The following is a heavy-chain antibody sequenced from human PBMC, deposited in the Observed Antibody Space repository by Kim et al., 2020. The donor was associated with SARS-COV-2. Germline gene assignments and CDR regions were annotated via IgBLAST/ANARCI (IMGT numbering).Heavy chain of an antibody. D-gene: IGHD2-15*01. CDR3: TTEGVYVAALSFDF. V-gene: IGHV3-15*01. Sequence: GGSLRLSCAASGFTFSNAWMSWVRQAPGKGLEWVGRIKSKTDGGTTDYAAPVKGRFTISRDDSKNTLYLQMNSLKTEDTAVYYCTTEGVYVAALSFDFWGQGTLVTVSS. CDR1: GFTFSNAW. J-gene: IGHJ4*02. CDR2: IKSKTDGGTT.